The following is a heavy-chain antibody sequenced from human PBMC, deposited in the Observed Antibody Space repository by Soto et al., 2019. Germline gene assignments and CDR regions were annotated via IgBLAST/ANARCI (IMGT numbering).Heavy chain of an antibody. J-gene: IGHJ3*02. Sequence: QVQLQQWGAGLLKPSETLSLTCAVYGGFVTSGSYYWSWIRQPPGKGLEWIGEMSHSGGTNFNPSLKSRVTISVDTSKNQFTLKMSSVTAADTALYYCARVERGTATTVVYAFDIWGPGTMVTVSS. CDR2: MSHSGGT. V-gene: IGHV4-34*01. D-gene: IGHD1-1*01. CDR1: GGFVTSGSYY. CDR3: ARVERGTATTVVYAFDI.